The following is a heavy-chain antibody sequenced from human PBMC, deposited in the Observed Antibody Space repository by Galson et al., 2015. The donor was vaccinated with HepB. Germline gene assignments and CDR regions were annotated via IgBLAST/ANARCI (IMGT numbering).Heavy chain of an antibody. CDR3: AREYSSSWYSWFDP. J-gene: IGHJ5*02. D-gene: IGHD6-13*01. V-gene: IGHV1-3*01. CDR1: GHTFTSYA. CDR2: INAGNGNT. Sequence: SVKVSCKASGHTFTSYAMHWVRQAPGQRLEWMGWINAGNGNTKYSQKFQGRVTITRDTSASTAYMELSSLRSEDTAVYYCAREYSSSWYSWFDPWGQGTLVTVSS.